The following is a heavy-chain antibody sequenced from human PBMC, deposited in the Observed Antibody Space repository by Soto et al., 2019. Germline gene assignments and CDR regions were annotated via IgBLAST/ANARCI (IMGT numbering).Heavy chain of an antibody. D-gene: IGHD3-22*01. CDR3: ARQIYDSDTGPNFQYYFDS. V-gene: IGHV5-10-1*01. CDR2: IDPSDSQT. Sequence: GESPDISCKGFVYSFTGYWITWVRQKPGEGLGWMGRIDPSDSQTYYSPSFRGHVTISVTKSITTVFLQWSSLRASDTAMYYCARQIYDSDTGPNFQYYFDSWGQGTPVTVSS. J-gene: IGHJ4*02. CDR1: VYSFTGYW.